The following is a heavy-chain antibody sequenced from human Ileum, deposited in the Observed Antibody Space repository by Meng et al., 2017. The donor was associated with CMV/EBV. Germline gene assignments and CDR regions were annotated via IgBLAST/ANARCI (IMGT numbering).Heavy chain of an antibody. CDR1: GFSFTIYA. V-gene: IGHV3-23*03. J-gene: IGHJ6*02. CDR3: LRAFDFWSFDG. CDR2: IYNDGST. D-gene: IGHD3-3*01. Sequence: GESLKISCAASGFSFTIYAMTWVRQAPGKGLEWVSVIYNDGSTSYAASVKGRFTISRDTSKNTVSLQMNSLRAEDTAVYYCLRAFDFWSFDGWSQGTTVTVSS.